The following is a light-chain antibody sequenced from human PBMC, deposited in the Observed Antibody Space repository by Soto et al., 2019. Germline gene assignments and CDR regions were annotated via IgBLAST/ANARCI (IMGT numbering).Light chain of an antibody. Sequence: QSVLTQPPSASGPPGQRVAIPCSGSTSNIGSYYVYWYQQLPGTAPKLLIYRNNQRPSGVPDRFSGSKSGTSAPLAISGLRSEDDADYYCAAWHGGLSGWVFGGGTKLTVL. J-gene: IGLJ3*02. CDR2: RNN. CDR1: TSNIGSYY. V-gene: IGLV1-47*01. CDR3: AAWHGGLSGWV.